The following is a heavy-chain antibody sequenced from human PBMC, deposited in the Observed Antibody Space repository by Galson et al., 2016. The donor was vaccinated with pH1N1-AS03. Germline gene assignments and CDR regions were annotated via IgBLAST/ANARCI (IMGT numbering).Heavy chain of an antibody. CDR1: GYTFTTYG. Sequence: SCKAFGYTFTTYGISWVRQAPGHGLEWMGWIGTYDGKTNYAQKLQGRVSITTDTSTNTAYLDLRSLPSGDTAVCYCARGGAVRGLLNYFHYYGLDVWGQGTTVTVS. D-gene: IGHD3-10*01. J-gene: IGHJ6*02. V-gene: IGHV1-18*01. CDR2: IGTYDGKT. CDR3: ARGGAVRGLLNYFHYYGLDV.